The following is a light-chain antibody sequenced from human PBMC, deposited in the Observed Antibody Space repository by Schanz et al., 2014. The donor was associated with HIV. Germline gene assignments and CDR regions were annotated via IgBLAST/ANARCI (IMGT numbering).Light chain of an antibody. CDR1: SSNIGAGYE. CDR2: GDK. Sequence: QSVLTQPPSVSGAPGQRVTISCTGSSSNIGAGYEVHWYKQLPETAPKLLIFGDKNRPSGVPDRYSGSKSDTSASLAISGLRSEDETDYYCAAWDDSLSVLVFGGGTKLTVL. CDR3: AAWDDSLSVLV. J-gene: IGLJ3*02. V-gene: IGLV1-40*01.